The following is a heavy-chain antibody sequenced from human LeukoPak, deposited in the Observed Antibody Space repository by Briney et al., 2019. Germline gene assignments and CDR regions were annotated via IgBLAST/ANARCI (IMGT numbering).Heavy chain of an antibody. D-gene: IGHD6-19*01. CDR1: GGSFSSYY. V-gene: IGHV4-59*01. CDR3: ARVAVAGEAGAFDY. J-gene: IGHJ4*02. CDR2: IYYSGST. Sequence: SETLSLTCAVYGGSFSSYYWSWIRQPPGKGLEWIGYIYYSGSTNYNPSLKSRVTISVDTSKNQFSLKLSSVTAADTAVYYCARVAVAGEAGAFDYWGQGTLVTVSS.